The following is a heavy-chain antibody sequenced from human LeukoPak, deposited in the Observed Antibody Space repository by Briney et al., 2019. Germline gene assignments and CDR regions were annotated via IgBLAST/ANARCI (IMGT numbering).Heavy chain of an antibody. J-gene: IGHJ4*02. V-gene: IGHV3-30*03. CDR2: ISYDGSNK. D-gene: IGHD2-2*01. Sequence: GGSLRLSCAASGFTFSSYGMHWVRQAPGKGPEWVAVISYDGSNKYYADSVKGRFTISRDNSKNTLYLQMNSLRAGDTAVYSCARGRGPPRSYCSSTSCYIDYWGQGTLVTVSS. CDR1: GFTFSSYG. CDR3: ARGRGPPRSYCSSTSCYIDY.